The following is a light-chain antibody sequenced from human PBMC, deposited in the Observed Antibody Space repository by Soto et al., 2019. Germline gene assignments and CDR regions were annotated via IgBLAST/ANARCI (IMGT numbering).Light chain of an antibody. V-gene: IGKV3D-15*01. J-gene: IGKJ1*01. Sequence: EIVLTQSPGTLSLSPGERAILSCRASQRVTSSYLAWYQQKPGQAPRLLIYGASNRATDIPARFSGSGSGTEFTLTISSLQSEDFAVYYCQQYNNWPPWKFGQGTKV. CDR1: QRVTSSY. CDR2: GAS. CDR3: QQYNNWPPWK.